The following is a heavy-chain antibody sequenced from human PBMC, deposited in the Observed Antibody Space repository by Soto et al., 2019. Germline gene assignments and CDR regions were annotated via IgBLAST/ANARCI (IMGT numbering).Heavy chain of an antibody. CDR1: GGSISSGGYS. J-gene: IGHJ6*02. Sequence: QLQLQESGSGLVKPSQTLSLTCAVSGGSISSGGYSWSWIRQPPGKGLEWIGYIYHSGSTYYNPSLKRPVTISVDRSKNQFTLKLSSVTAADTAVYYCARVNYDYVWGSYRPSGMDVWGQGTTVTVSS. CDR3: ARVNYDYVWGSYRPSGMDV. CDR2: IYHSGST. V-gene: IGHV4-30-2*01. D-gene: IGHD3-16*02.